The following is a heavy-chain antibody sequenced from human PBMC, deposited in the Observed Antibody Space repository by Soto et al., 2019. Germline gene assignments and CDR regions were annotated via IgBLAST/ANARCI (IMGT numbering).Heavy chain of an antibody. CDR3: ASGPYTSSSGGYYYHYTDV. D-gene: IGHD6-6*01. V-gene: IGHV1-69*04. Sequence: ASVKVGCKCSGGSLSSYAINWGRQAPGQGLEWMGRIVPMFGIPNFAPKFQGRVTMTADRSTPTAYMELSSLRSEDTAVYYCASGPYTSSSGGYYYHYTDVWRKGPTVTVSS. J-gene: IGHJ6*03. CDR2: IVPMFGIP. CDR1: GGSLSSYA.